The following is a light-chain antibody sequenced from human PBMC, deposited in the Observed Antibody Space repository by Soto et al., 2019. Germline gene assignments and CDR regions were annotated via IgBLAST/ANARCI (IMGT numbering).Light chain of an antibody. CDR3: QQYFGSSWT. CDR2: ATS. V-gene: IGKV3-20*01. Sequence: EIVLTQSPGTMSSSQGERATLSCRASQSIDNRYLAWYQHKPGQAPRLLIFATSSRATGIPDRFGGSGSGTDFTLTINRLEPEDFAVYYCQQYFGSSWTFGQGTKVDIK. CDR1: QSIDNRY. J-gene: IGKJ1*01.